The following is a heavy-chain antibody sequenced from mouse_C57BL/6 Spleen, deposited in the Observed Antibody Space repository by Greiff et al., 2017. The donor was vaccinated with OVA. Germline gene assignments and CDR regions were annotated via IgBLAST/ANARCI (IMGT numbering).Heavy chain of an antibody. D-gene: IGHD1-1*01. Sequence: VQLQQPGAELVRPGSSVKLSCKASGYTFTSYWMDWVKQRPGQGLEWIGNIYPSDSETHYNQKFKDKATLTVDKSSSTAYMQLSSLTSEDSAVYYCARSLYYYGSSYVNYAMDYWGQGTSVTVSS. J-gene: IGHJ4*01. V-gene: IGHV1-61*01. CDR2: IYPSDSET. CDR1: GYTFTSYW. CDR3: ARSLYYYGSSYVNYAMDY.